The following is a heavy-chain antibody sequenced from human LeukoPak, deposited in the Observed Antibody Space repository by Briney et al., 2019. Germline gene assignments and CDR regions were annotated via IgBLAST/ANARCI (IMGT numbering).Heavy chain of an antibody. CDR2: ISAYNGNT. CDR3: ARQCGRLLDSSSCREVDY. V-gene: IGHV1-18*01. CDR1: GYTFTSYG. J-gene: IGHJ4*02. Sequence: ASVKVSCKASGYTFTSYGISWARQAPGQGLEWMGWISAYNGNTNYAQKLQGRVTMTTDTSTSTAYMELRSLRSDDTAVYYCARQCGRLLDSSSCREVDYWGQGTLVTVSS. D-gene: IGHD3-22*01.